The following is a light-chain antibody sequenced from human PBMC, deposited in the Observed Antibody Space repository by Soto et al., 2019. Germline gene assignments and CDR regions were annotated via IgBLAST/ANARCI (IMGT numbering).Light chain of an antibody. CDR1: QGIDNY. CDR2: GAS. V-gene: IGKV1-16*02. J-gene: IGKJ5*01. CDR3: QQHNNWPPIT. Sequence: DIQMTQSPSSLSASVGDRVTITCRASQGIDNYLAWFQQKPGKAPKCLIYGASNSQSGVPSKFSGSGVATDFTLTISSLQPQDFATYYCQQHNNWPPITFGQGTGLEIK.